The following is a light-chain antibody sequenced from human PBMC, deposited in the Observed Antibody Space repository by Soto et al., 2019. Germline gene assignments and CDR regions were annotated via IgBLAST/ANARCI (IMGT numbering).Light chain of an antibody. V-gene: IGKV3-20*01. CDR3: QQYGSSPYT. CDR2: GAS. J-gene: IGKJ2*01. CDR1: QSVSSNY. Sequence: EIVLTQSPGTLSLSPGERATLSCRASQSVSSNYLAWYQQKPGQTPRLLIYGASSTATGIPDWCSGSGSGTDFTLTISRLEPEDFAVYYCQQYGSSPYTFGQGTKLEIK.